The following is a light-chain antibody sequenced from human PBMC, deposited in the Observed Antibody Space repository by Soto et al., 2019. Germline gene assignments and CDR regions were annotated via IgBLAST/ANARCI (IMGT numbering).Light chain of an antibody. V-gene: IGLV4-69*01. CDR3: QTWSTGTQV. CDR2: LNSDGSH. Sequence: QPVLTQSTSASASLGASVKLTCTLSSGHSSYAIAWHQQQPEKGPRYLMKLNSDGSHSKGDGIPDRFSGSSSGAERYLTISSLQSEDEADYYCQTWSTGTQVLGGGTKLTVL. J-gene: IGLJ2*01. CDR1: SGHSSYA.